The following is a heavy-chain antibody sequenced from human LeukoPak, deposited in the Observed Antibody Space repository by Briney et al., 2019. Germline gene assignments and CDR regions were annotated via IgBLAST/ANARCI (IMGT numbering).Heavy chain of an antibody. V-gene: IGHV4-39*01. CDR3: ARGDILSPLDY. D-gene: IGHD2-15*01. CDR1: GASISSTSYY. J-gene: IGHJ4*02. Sequence: SETLSLTCTVSGASISSTSYYWGWIRQPPGKGLEWIGSTYYRGTTYYNPSLKSRVTISVDTSKSQFSLKLSSVTAADTAVYYCARGDILSPLDYWGQGTLVTVSS. CDR2: TYYRGTT.